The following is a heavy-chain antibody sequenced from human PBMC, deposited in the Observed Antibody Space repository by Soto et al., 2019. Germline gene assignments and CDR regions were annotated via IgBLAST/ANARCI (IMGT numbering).Heavy chain of an antibody. D-gene: IGHD2-15*01. Sequence: SETLSLTCAVSGGSISSGGYYWSWIRQHPGKGLEWIGYIYYSGSTYYNPSLKSRVTISVDTSKNQFSLKLSSVTAADTAVYYCARASLYCSGGSCYYFDYWGQGTQVTVSS. CDR1: GGSISSGGYY. CDR3: ARASLYCSGGSCYYFDY. V-gene: IGHV4-31*11. CDR2: IYYSGST. J-gene: IGHJ4*02.